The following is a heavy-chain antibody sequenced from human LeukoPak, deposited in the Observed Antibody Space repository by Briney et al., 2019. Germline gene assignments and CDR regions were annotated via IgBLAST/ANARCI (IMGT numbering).Heavy chain of an antibody. J-gene: IGHJ5*02. CDR3: ARENYDFWSGYSNWFDP. Sequence: ASVKVSCKASGYTFTSYDINWVRQAPGQGLEWMGWINTNTGNPTYAQGFTGRFVFSLDTSVSTAYLQISSLKAEDTAVYYCARENYDFWSGYSNWFDPWGQGTLVTVSS. CDR1: GYTFTSYD. V-gene: IGHV7-4-1*02. CDR2: INTNTGNP. D-gene: IGHD3-3*01.